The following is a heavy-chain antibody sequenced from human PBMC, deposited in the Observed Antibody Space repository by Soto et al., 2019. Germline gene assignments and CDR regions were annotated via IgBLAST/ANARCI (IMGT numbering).Heavy chain of an antibody. Sequence: PSEILSLTCAVYGGSFSGYYWSWIRQPPRKGLEWIGEINHSGSTNYNPSLKSRVTISVDTSKNQFSLKLSSVTAADTAVYYCARARSCTNGVCYTLGWFDPWGQGTLVTVS. V-gene: IGHV4-34*01. CDR2: INHSGST. D-gene: IGHD2-8*01. J-gene: IGHJ5*02. CDR3: ARARSCTNGVCYTLGWFDP. CDR1: GGSFSGYY.